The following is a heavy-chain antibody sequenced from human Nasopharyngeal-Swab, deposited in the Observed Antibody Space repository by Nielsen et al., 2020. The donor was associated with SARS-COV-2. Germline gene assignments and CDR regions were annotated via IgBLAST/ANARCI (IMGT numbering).Heavy chain of an antibody. D-gene: IGHD5-18*01. CDR2: IYYSGST. CDR3: ARHANSYGTRLYYFDS. CDR1: GGSISSDSSY. J-gene: IGHJ4*02. V-gene: IGHV4-39*01. Sequence: SETLSLTCTVSGGSISSDSSYWGWVRQSPGKGLEWIGSIYYSGSTYFNPSLQSRVAISVDTSKNQFSLTLSSVTAADTAVFYCARHANSYGTRLYYFDSWGQGTLVTVSS.